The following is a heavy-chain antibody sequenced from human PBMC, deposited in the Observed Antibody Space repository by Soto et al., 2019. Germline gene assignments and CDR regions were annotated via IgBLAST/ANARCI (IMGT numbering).Heavy chain of an antibody. D-gene: IGHD5-12*01. Sequence: QLQLQESGPGLVKPSETLSLTCTVSGGSISSSSYYWGWIRQPPGKGLEWIGSIYYSGSTYYNPSLKSRVTISVDTSKNQFSLKLSSVTAADTAVYYCARPLEWLRLGQHDAFDIWGQGTMVTVSS. CDR3: ARPLEWLRLGQHDAFDI. V-gene: IGHV4-39*01. CDR1: GGSISSSSYY. J-gene: IGHJ3*02. CDR2: IYYSGST.